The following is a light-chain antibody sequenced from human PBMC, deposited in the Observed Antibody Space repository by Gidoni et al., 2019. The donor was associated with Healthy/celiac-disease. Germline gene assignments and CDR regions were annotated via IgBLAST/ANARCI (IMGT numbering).Light chain of an antibody. J-gene: IGKJ2*01. V-gene: IGKV3-11*01. CDR3: QQRSNWPKYT. Sequence: EIVLTQSPATLSLSPGGRATLSCRASQSVSSYLAWYQQKPGQAPRLLIYDASNRATGIPARFSGYGSGTDFTLTISSLEPEDFAVYYCQQRSNWPKYTFGQGTKLEIK. CDR2: DAS. CDR1: QSVSSY.